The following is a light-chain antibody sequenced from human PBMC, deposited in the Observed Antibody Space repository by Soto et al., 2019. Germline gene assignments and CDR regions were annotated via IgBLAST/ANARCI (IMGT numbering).Light chain of an antibody. CDR3: QQYGMSLT. CDR1: QSVSSSY. V-gene: IGKV3-20*01. Sequence: EIVLTRSPGTLSLSPGERATLSCRASQSVSSSYLAWYQQKPGQAPRLLIYGASSRATDVPDRFSGSGSGTDFTLTVSRLEPEDFAVYYCQQYGMSLTFGGGTKVEIK. CDR2: GAS. J-gene: IGKJ4*01.